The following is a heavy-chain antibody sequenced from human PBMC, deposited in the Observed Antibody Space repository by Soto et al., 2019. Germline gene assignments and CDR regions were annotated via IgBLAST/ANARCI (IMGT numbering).Heavy chain of an antibody. CDR2: ISYDGSNK. Sequence: PGGSLRLSCAASGFTFSSYAMHWVRQAPGKGLEWVAVISYDGSNKYYADSVKGRFTISRDNSKNTLYLQMNSLRAEDTAVYYCARDPQGTNSWLSYYYYYGMDVWGQGTTVTVSS. CDR1: GFTFSSYA. V-gene: IGHV3-30-3*01. CDR3: ARDPQGTNSWLSYYYYYGMDV. J-gene: IGHJ6*02. D-gene: IGHD3-22*01.